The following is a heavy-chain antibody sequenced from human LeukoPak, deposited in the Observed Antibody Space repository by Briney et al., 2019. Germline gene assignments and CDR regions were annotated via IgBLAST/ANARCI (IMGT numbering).Heavy chain of an antibody. CDR1: GGSISSYY. CDR2: VHYSGST. Sequence: SETLSLTSTVSGGSISSYYWSWIRQPPGKGLEWIGYVHYSGSTNYNPSLKSRVTISVDTSKNQFSLKLSSVTTADTAVYYCARVEEGYGSGRRGNFYYYYMDVWGKGTTVTVSS. CDR3: ARVEEGYGSGRRGNFYYYYMDV. J-gene: IGHJ6*03. D-gene: IGHD3-10*01. V-gene: IGHV4-59*01.